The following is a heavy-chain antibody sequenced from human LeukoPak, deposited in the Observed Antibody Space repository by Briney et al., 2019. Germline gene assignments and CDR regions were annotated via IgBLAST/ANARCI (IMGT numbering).Heavy chain of an antibody. V-gene: IGHV3-30*03. CDR1: GFTFSSYG. Sequence: GGSLRLSCAASGFTFSSYGMHWVRQAPGKGLEWVAVISYDGSNKYYADSVKGRFTISRDNSKNTLYLQMNSLRAEDTAVYYCARSYSSSRGTFDYWGQGTLVTVSS. CDR2: ISYDGSNK. D-gene: IGHD6-6*01. J-gene: IGHJ4*02. CDR3: ARSYSSSRGTFDY.